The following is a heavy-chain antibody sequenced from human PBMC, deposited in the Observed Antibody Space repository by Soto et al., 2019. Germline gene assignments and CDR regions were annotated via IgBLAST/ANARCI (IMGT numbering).Heavy chain of an antibody. Sequence: ASVKVSCKASGYTFTSYDINWVRQATGQGLEWMGWMNPNSGNTGYAQKFQGRVTMTRNTSTSTAYMELSSLRSEDTAVYYCARVVDGYSSVWYGFDYWGQGTLVTVSS. CDR3: ARVVDGYSSVWYGFDY. CDR2: MNPNSGNT. CDR1: GYTFTSYD. J-gene: IGHJ4*02. D-gene: IGHD6-19*01. V-gene: IGHV1-8*01.